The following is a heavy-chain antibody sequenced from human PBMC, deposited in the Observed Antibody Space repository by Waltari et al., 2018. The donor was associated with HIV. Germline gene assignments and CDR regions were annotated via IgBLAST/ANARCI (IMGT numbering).Heavy chain of an antibody. V-gene: IGHV3-30*03. J-gene: IGHJ4*02. CDR3: ATGQQVWETWSQLDY. CDR2: ISFDGSNQ. CDR1: GFTFRTYG. Sequence: QVQLVESGGGVFQPGRSLRLSCAASGFTFRTYGMHWVRQAPGKGLEWVAVISFDGSNQYYADSVRGRFTISRDNSKKKVFLQMNSLRLDDSALYYCATGQQVWETWSQLDYWGQGTLVIVSS. D-gene: IGHD1-1*01.